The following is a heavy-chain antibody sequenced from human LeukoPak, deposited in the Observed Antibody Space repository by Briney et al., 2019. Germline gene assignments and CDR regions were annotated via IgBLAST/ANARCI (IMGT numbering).Heavy chain of an antibody. CDR2: INPNRGGT. CDR3: AKDVVRGVGPFDL. Sequence: ASVKVSCKASGYIFTGYYIRWMRQAPGQGLEWMGWINPNRGGTNYAQKFQGRVTMTRDTSISTAYMELSRLRSDDTAMYYCAKDVVRGVGPFDLWGQGTKVSVSS. CDR1: GYIFTGYY. J-gene: IGHJ3*01. V-gene: IGHV1-2*02. D-gene: IGHD3-10*01.